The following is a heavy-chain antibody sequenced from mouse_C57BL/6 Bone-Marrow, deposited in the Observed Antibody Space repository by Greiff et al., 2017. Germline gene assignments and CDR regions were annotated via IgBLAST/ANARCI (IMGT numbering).Heavy chain of an antibody. D-gene: IGHD2-3*01. CDR2: ISDGGSYT. Sequence: DVQLVESGGGLVKPGGSLKLSCAASGFTFSSYAMSWVRQTPEKRLEWVATISDGGSYTYYPDNVKGRFTISRDNAKNNLYLQMSHLKSEDTAMYYCARWMDFDYWGQGTTLTVSS. CDR3: ARWMDFDY. J-gene: IGHJ2*01. V-gene: IGHV5-4*01. CDR1: GFTFSSYA.